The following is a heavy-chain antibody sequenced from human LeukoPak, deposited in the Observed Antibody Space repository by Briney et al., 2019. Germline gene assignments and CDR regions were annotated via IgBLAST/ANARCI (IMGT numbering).Heavy chain of an antibody. J-gene: IGHJ5*02. CDR2: ITSDGRST. CDR3: AAGGPTWADP. V-gene: IGHV3-74*01. Sequence: PGGSLRLSCAASGFTFSNYWMHWVRQAPGKRLVWVSRITSDGRSTGYADSVKGRFTMSRDNAKNTLFLQMNSLRAEDTAVYYCAAGGPTWADPWGQGTLVTVSS. CDR1: GFTFSNYW. D-gene: IGHD7-27*01.